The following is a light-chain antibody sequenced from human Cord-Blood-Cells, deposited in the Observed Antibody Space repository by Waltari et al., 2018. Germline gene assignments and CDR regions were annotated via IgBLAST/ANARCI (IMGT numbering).Light chain of an antibody. CDR2: RNN. V-gene: IGLV1-44*01. CDR3: AAWDDSLNGFYV. Sequence: QSVLTQPPSASGTPGQRVTISCSGSSSNIGSNTVNWYQQLPGTAPKLLIYRNNPRPSGVPDRFSGAKSGTSASLAISGLQAEDEADYYCAAWDDSLNGFYVFGTGTKVTVL. CDR1: SSNIGSNT. J-gene: IGLJ1*01.